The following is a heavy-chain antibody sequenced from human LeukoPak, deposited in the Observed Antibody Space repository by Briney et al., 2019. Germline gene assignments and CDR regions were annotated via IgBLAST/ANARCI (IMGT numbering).Heavy chain of an antibody. CDR2: ISSSGSTI. V-gene: IGHV3-11*01. CDR3: ARDPLATVTTTDY. J-gene: IGHJ4*02. Sequence: PGGSLRLSCAASGFTFSDYYMSWIRQAPGKGLEWVSYISSSGSTIYYADSVKGRFTISRDNAKNSLYLQMNSLRAEDTAVYYCARDPLATVTTTDYWGQGTLVTVSS. CDR1: GFTFSDYY. D-gene: IGHD4-17*01.